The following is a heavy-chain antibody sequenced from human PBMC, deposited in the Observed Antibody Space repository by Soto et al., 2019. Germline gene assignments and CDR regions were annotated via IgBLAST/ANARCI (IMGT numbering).Heavy chain of an antibody. CDR2: IRGSGGGT. J-gene: IGHJ4*02. CDR3: AKRSCSVTNCYFDS. Sequence: EVQLLESGGGLVQPGGSLRLSCGASGFTFNNYALSWVRQAPGKGLEWVSTIRGSGGGTSYAESVKGRFTISRDNSKNTLYLQLDSLTAADTAVYYCAKRSCSVTNCYFDSWGQGTLVTVSS. V-gene: IGHV3-23*01. CDR1: GFTFNNYA. D-gene: IGHD2-2*01.